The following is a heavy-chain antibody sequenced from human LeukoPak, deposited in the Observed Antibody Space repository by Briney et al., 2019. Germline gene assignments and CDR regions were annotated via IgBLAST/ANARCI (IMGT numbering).Heavy chain of an antibody. J-gene: IGHJ6*03. CDR2: ISWNSASV. V-gene: IGHV3-20*01. D-gene: IGHD6-6*01. CDR1: GFTFSSYN. CDR3: ARVAARSMDV. Sequence: GGSLGLSCAASGFTFSSYNMNWVRQAPGKGLEWVSGISWNSASVGYADSLKGRFTISRDNAKNSLYLQMNSLRAEDTALYHCARVAARSMDVWGKGSTVTVSS.